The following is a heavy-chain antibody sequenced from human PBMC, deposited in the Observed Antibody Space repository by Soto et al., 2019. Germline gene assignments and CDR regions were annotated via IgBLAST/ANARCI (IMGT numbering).Heavy chain of an antibody. CDR2: IRPTVATA. V-gene: IGHV1-69*08. CDR1: GDTFSKHT. Sequence: QVQLEQSGAEVKKPGSSVKVSCKASGDTFSKHTFSWVRQAPGQGLEWMGRIRPTVATATYAQKFQGRVAIVSDESTGTVYMELMRLRSEDTAMYYSATSWYYLDHWGQGTLVTVSS. D-gene: IGHD6-13*01. CDR3: ATSWYYLDH. J-gene: IGHJ4*02.